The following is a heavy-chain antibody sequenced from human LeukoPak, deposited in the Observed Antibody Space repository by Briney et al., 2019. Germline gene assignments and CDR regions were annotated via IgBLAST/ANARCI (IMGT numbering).Heavy chain of an antibody. J-gene: IGHJ6*02. V-gene: IGHV3-23*01. CDR1: GFTFSSYA. Sequence: PGGSLRLSCAASGFTFSSYAMSWVRQAPGKGLEWVSAISGSGGSTYYADSVKGRFTISRDNAKNSLYLQMDSLRAEDTAVYYCARDGVVPAALIGGSPYVGMDVWGQGTTVTVSS. D-gene: IGHD2-2*01. CDR2: ISGSGGST. CDR3: ARDGVVPAALIGGSPYVGMDV.